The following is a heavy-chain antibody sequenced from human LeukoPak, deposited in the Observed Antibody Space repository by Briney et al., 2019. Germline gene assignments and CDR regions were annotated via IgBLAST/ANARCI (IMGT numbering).Heavy chain of an antibody. V-gene: IGHV3-48*01. Sequence: AGGSLRLSCAASGFTFSTHAMAWVRQAPGKGLEWLSYISGSTNVIYYADSVKGRFTISRDNAKDSLYLHMNSLKAEDTAVYYCARGLYYMDVWGKGTTVTVSS. CDR1: GFTFSTHA. J-gene: IGHJ6*03. CDR2: ISGSTNVI. CDR3: ARGLYYMDV.